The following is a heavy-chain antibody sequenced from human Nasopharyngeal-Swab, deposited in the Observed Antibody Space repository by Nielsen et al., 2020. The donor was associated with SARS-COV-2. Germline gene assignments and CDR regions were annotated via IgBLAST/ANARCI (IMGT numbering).Heavy chain of an antibody. V-gene: IGHV3-23*01. D-gene: IGHD4-23*01. J-gene: IGHJ3*02. CDR2: ISGSGGST. CDR3: AKEAYGGNSGEGAFDI. CDR1: GFTFSSYA. Sequence: GSLRLSCAASGFTFSSYAVSWVRQAPGKGLEWVSAISGSGGSTYYADSVKGRFTISRDNSKNTLYLQMNSLRAEDTAVYYCAKEAYGGNSGEGAFDIWGQGTMVTVSS.